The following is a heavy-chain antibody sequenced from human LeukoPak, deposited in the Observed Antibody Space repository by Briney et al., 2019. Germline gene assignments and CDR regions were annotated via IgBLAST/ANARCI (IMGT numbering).Heavy chain of an antibody. CDR1: GGSISSSSYY. D-gene: IGHD4-17*01. Sequence: PSETLSLTCTVSGGSISSSSYYWGWIRQPPGKGLEWIGSIYYSGSTYYNPSLKSRVTISVDTSKNQFSLKLSSVTAADTAVYYCARGVTVTTMEDGISVYYYYYYMDVWGKGTTVTVSS. CDR2: IYYSGST. V-gene: IGHV4-39*07. CDR3: ARGVTVTTMEDGISVYYYYYYMDV. J-gene: IGHJ6*03.